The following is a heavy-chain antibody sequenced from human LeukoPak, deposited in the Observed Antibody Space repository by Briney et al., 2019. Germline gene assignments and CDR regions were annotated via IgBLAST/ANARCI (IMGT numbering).Heavy chain of an antibody. J-gene: IGHJ5*02. V-gene: IGHV4-38-2*01. CDR2: ICHSGST. D-gene: IGHD2-8*01. CDR3: ARHPIVLXVYALNWFDP. CDR1: GYSISSGYY. Sequence: PSETLSLTCAVSGYSISSGYYWGWIRQPPGKGLEWIGSICHSGSTYYNPSLKSRVTISVDTSKNQFSLKLSSVPAADTAVYYXARHPIVLXVYALNWFDPWGQGTLVTVSS.